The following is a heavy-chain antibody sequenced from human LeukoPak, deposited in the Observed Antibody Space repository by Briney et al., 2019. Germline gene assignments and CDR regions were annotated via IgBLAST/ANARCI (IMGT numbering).Heavy chain of an antibody. CDR1: GGTFSSYA. D-gene: IGHD6-6*01. V-gene: IGHV1-69*04. CDR2: IIPILGIA. CDR3: ARVSRIAARSYRGVAYYFDY. Sequence: SVKVSCKASGGTFSSYAISWVRQAPGQGLEWMGRIIPILGIANYAQKFQGRVTMTRNTSISTAYMELSSLRSEDTAVYYCARVSRIAARSYRGVAYYFDYWGQGTLVTVSS. J-gene: IGHJ4*02.